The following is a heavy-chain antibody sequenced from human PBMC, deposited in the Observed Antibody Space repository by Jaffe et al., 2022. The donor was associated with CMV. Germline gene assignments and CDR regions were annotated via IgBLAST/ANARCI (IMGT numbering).Heavy chain of an antibody. CDR3: AKDRWVDISSPFFGVVFNGMDV. J-gene: IGHJ6*02. CDR2: ISGSGGST. CDR1: GFTFSSYA. D-gene: IGHD3-3*01. V-gene: IGHV3-23*01. Sequence: EVQLLESGGGLVQPGGSLRLSCAASGFTFSSYAMSWVRQAPGKGLEWVSAISGSGGSTYYADSVKGRFTISRDNSKNTLYLQMNSLRAEDTAVYYCAKDRWVDISSPFFGVVFNGMDVWGQGTTVTVSS.